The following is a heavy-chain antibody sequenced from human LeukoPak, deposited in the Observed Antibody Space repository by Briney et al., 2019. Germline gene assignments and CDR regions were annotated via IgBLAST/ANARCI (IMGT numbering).Heavy chain of an antibody. CDR3: ARDGYQHYALVDY. V-gene: IGHV3-11*05. J-gene: IGHJ4*02. Sequence: PGGSLRLSCAASGFTFRDYYMSWIRHAPGKGLEWVSHISGSGTFTNYADSVKGRFTISRDNAGNSLHLQMNSLRAEDSAMYYCARDGYQHYALVDYWGQGTLATVSS. D-gene: IGHD2-2*03. CDR1: GFTFRDYY. CDR2: ISGSGTFT.